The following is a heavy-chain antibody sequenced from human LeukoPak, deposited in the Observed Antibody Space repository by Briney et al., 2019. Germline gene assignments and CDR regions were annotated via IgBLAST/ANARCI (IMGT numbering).Heavy chain of an antibody. CDR1: GFTFSSYD. D-gene: IGHD6-13*01. CDR2: IGTAGDT. CDR3: ARGGQQLGEFDC. J-gene: IGHJ4*02. Sequence: AGGSLRLSCAASGFTFSSYDMHWVRHATGKGLEWVSAIGTAGDTYYPGSVKGRFTISRENAKNSLYLQMNSLRAGDTAVYYCARGGQQLGEFDCWGQGTLVTVSS. V-gene: IGHV3-13*01.